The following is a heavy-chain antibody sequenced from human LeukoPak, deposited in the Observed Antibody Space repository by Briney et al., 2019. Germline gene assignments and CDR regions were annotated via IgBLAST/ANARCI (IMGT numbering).Heavy chain of an antibody. CDR2: INHSGST. CDR1: GGSFSGYY. V-gene: IGHV4-34*01. Sequence: SETLSLTCAVYGGSFSGYYWSWIRQPPGKGLEWIGEINHSGSTNYNPSLKSRVTISVDTSKNQLSLKLSSVSAADTAVYYCARDRFENYGSGSYYNDHWFDPWGQGTLVTVSS. J-gene: IGHJ5*02. CDR3: ARDRFENYGSGSYYNDHWFDP. D-gene: IGHD3-10*01.